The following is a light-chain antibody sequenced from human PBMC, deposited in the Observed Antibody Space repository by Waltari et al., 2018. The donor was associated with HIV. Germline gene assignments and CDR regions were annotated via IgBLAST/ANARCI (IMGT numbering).Light chain of an antibody. V-gene: IGLV1-40*01. CDR3: QSYDSSLTGSV. CDR2: GNT. Sequence: QSVLTQPPSVSGDPGQRVTISCTGSSSNIGAGYDVHWYQQLPGTAPKLLIYGNTNRPSGVPDRFSGSKSGTSPSLAITGLQAEDEADYYCQSYDSSLTGSVFGGGTKLTVL. CDR1: SSNIGAGYD. J-gene: IGLJ2*01.